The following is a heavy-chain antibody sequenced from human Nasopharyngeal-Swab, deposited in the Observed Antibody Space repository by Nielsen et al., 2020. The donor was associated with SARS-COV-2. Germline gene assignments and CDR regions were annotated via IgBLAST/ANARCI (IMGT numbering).Heavy chain of an antibody. CDR1: GSSVSRNY. D-gene: IGHD3-3*01. Sequence: GESLKISCAVSGSSVSRNYMSWVRQAPGKGLERVSSIGRYGTDIFHADSVKGRFSVFRDAANKSIYLQMRSLRAEDTAVYYCARGTVFGVANGMDVWGQGTTVTVSS. CDR2: IGRYGTDI. CDR3: ARGTVFGVANGMDV. V-gene: IGHV3-21*01. J-gene: IGHJ6*02.